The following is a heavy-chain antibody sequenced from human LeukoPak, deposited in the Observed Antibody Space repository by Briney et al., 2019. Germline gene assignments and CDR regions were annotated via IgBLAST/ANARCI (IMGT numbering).Heavy chain of an antibody. J-gene: IGHJ4*02. CDR3: ARRLKAAAGTDY. D-gene: IGHD6-13*01. Sequence: PGGSLRLSCAASGFTFSSYAMSWVRQAPGKGLEWVSAISGTGGRTYYADSVKGRFTISRDNSKNTLYLQMNSLRAEDTAVYHCARRLKAAAGTDYWGQGTLVTVSS. CDR1: GFTFSSYA. CDR2: ISGTGGRT. V-gene: IGHV3-23*01.